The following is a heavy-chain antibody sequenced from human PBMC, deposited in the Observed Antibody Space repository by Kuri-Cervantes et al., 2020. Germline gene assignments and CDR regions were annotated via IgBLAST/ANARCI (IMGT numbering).Heavy chain of an antibody. D-gene: IGHD2-2*01. CDR2: INHSGST. V-gene: IGHV4-34*01. Sequence: SETLSLTCAVYGGSFSGYYWSWIRQPPGKGLEWIGEINHSGSTNYNPSPKSRVTISVDTSKNQFSLKLSSVTAADTAVYYCTRARGDQLQSYYYYYMDVWGKGTTVTVSS. CDR3: TRARGDQLQSYYYYYMDV. J-gene: IGHJ6*03. CDR1: GGSFSGYY.